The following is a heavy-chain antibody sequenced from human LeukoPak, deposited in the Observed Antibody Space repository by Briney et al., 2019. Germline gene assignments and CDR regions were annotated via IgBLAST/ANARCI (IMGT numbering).Heavy chain of an antibody. D-gene: IGHD1-1*01. J-gene: IGHJ4*02. CDR3: ARGRTIGY. CDR1: GFTFSNYW. CDR2: IKEDGSDK. Sequence: GWSLRLSCAVSGFTFSNYWMSWVRQAPGKGLEWVANIKEDGSDKYYVDSVKGRFTISRDNAKNSLYLQMNSLRAEDTAVYYCARGRTIGYWGQGTLVTVSS. V-gene: IGHV3-7*04.